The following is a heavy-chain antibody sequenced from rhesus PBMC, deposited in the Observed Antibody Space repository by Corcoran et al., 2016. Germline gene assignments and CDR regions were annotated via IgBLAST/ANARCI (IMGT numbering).Heavy chain of an antibody. Sequence: QLQLQESGPGLVKPSETLSVTCAVSGGSISSSYWSWLRPAPGKGMEGLGYIYGSGSTTNYNPSLKSRVTLSEDTSKDQIALKLSAATAADTAVYYCGRCISGRYYDYWGQGVLVTVSS. V-gene: IGHV4-169*01. CDR1: GGSISSSY. CDR2: IYGSGSTT. CDR3: GRCISGRYYDY. D-gene: IGHD3-16*01. J-gene: IGHJ4*01.